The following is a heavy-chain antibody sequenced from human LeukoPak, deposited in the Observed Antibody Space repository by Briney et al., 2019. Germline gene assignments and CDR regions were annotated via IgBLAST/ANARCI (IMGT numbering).Heavy chain of an antibody. V-gene: IGHV3-33*06. CDR3: AKDAERGFDFSNSLES. J-gene: IGHJ4*02. D-gene: IGHD4-11*01. CDR1: GFTFSHYA. Sequence: GTSLRLSCATSGFTFSHYAMHWVRQAPGKGLEWVAVIWNDRSDKYYGDSVKGRFTVSRDNSEKTVYLQMNTLRVEDTAVYYCAKDAERGFDFSNSLESWGQGTLVTVSS. CDR2: IWNDRSDK.